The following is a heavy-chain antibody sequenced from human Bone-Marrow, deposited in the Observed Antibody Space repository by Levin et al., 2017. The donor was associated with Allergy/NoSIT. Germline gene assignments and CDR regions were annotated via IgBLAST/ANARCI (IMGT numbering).Heavy chain of an antibody. Sequence: GGSLRLSCAASGFTFSTSTMNWVRQSPETGLEWVSSIGGSSGFIYYTDSVKGRFTISRDDSKNSLYLQMDSLRADDTAMYYCARGVPGTPDSWGQGTLVTVSS. V-gene: IGHV3-21*01. J-gene: IGHJ4*02. CDR2: IGGSSGFI. CDR1: GFTFSTST. CDR3: ARGVPGTPDS. D-gene: IGHD6-19*01.